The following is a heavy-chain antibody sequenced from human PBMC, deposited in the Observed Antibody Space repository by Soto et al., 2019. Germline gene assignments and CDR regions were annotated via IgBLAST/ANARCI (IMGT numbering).Heavy chain of an antibody. Sequence: QVQLQESGPGLVKPSETLSLTCTVSGGSVSSGSYYWSWIRQPPGKGLEWIGYSYYSGSTNYNASRKTRATISVDTSENQFSLKLSSVTAADTAVYYCARYSSLGVDYWGQGTLVTVSS. CDR3: ARYSSLGVDY. J-gene: IGHJ4*02. CDR2: SYYSGST. D-gene: IGHD6-6*01. CDR1: GGSVSSGSYY. V-gene: IGHV4-61*01.